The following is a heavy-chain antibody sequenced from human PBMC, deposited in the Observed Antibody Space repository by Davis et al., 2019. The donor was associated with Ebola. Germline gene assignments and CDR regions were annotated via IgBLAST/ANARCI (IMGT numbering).Heavy chain of an antibody. V-gene: IGHV4-39*01. CDR3: ARPLGGFGEFGAFDI. CDR1: GGSISSSSYY. D-gene: IGHD3-10*01. CDR2: IYYSGST. J-gene: IGHJ3*02. Sequence: PSETLSLTCTVSGGSISSSSYYWGWIRQPPGKGLEWIGSIYYSGSTYYNPSLHSRVPISVGTSKNQFSLKLSSVTAADTAVYYCARPLGGFGEFGAFDIWGQGTMVTVSS.